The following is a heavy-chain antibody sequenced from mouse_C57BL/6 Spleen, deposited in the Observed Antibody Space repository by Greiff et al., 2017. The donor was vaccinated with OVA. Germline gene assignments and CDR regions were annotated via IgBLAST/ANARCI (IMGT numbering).Heavy chain of an antibody. CDR3: TRGITTVVGSY. Sequence: VQLQQSGAELVRPGASVTLSCKASGYTFTDYEMHWVKQTPVHGLEWIGAIDPENGGTAYNQKFKGKAILTADKSSSTAYMELRSLTSEDSAVYYCTRGITTVVGSYWGQGTLVTVSA. CDR2: IDPENGGT. CDR1: GYTFTDYE. D-gene: IGHD1-1*01. V-gene: IGHV1-15*01. J-gene: IGHJ3*01.